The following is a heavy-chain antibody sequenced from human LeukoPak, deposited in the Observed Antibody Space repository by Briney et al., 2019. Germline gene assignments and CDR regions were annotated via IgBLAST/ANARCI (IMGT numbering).Heavy chain of an antibody. J-gene: IGHJ4*02. V-gene: IGHV3-23*01. CDR3: VKGRISEDGLDL. Sequence: GGSLRLSCAASGFTFSRSAMTWVRQTPGKGLDWVSSISSSGNTYYADSVKGRFAISRDNSKNMLYLQMNSLRAEDTAVYYCVKGRISEDGLDLWGQGTLVTVSS. D-gene: IGHD6-13*01. CDR2: ISSSGNT. CDR1: GFTFSRSA.